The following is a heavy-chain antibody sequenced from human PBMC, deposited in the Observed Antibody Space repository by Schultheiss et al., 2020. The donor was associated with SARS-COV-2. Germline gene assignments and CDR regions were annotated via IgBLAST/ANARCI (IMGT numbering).Heavy chain of an antibody. CDR2: IKQDGSEK. J-gene: IGHJ4*02. CDR1: GFTFSSYA. CDR3: AKAEGGDCYCPHY. Sequence: GGSLRLSCGVSGFTFSSYAMHWVRQAPGKGLEWVANIKQDGSEKYYVDSVKGRFTISRDNSKNTLYLQMNSLRVDDTAVYYCAKAEGGDCYCPHYWGQGTLVTVSS. D-gene: IGHD2-21*02. V-gene: IGHV3-7*03.